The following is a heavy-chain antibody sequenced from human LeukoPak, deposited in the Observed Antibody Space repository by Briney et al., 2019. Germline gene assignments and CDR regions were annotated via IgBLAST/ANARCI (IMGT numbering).Heavy chain of an antibody. V-gene: IGHV1-18*01. D-gene: IGHD6-13*01. Sequence: GASVKVSCKASGYTFTSYGISWVRQAPGQGLEWMGWVSAYNGNTNYAQKLQGRVTMTTDTSTSTAYMELRSLRSDDTAVYYCASGVIAAAGTGQFDYWGQGTLVTVSS. CDR1: GYTFTSYG. CDR3: ASGVIAAAGTGQFDY. J-gene: IGHJ4*02. CDR2: VSAYNGNT.